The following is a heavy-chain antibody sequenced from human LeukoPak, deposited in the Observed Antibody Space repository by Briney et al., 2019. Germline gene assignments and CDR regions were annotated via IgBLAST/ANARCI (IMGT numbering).Heavy chain of an antibody. D-gene: IGHD2-15*01. CDR3: ARGGVVVAAIDAFDI. Sequence: GGSLRLSCAASGFTVSSNFMSWVRRAPGKGLEWVSLIYSGGSTYYADSVKGRFTISRDISKNTLFLQLNSLRAEDTAVYYCARGGVVVAAIDAFDIWGQGTLVTVSS. CDR2: IYSGGST. J-gene: IGHJ3*02. CDR1: GFTVSSNF. V-gene: IGHV3-66*01.